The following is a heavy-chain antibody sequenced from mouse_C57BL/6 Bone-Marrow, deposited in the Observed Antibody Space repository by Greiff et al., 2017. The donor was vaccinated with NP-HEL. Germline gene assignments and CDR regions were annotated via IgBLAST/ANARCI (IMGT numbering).Heavy chain of an antibody. V-gene: IGHV7-3*01. CDR3: ARSCALYYGYNYWYFDV. D-gene: IGHD2-2*01. CDR2: IRNKANGYTT. CDR1: GFTFTDYY. Sequence: EVKLVESGGGLVQPGGSLSLSCAASGFTFTDYYMSWVRQPPGKALEWLGFIRNKANGYTTEYSASVKGRFTISRDNSQSILYLQMNALRAEDSATYYCARSCALYYGYNYWYFDVWGTGTTVTVSS. J-gene: IGHJ1*03.